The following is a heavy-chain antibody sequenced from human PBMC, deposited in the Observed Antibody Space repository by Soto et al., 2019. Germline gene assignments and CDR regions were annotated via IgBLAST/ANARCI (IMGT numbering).Heavy chain of an antibody. CDR2: ISYDGSNK. V-gene: IGHV3-30-3*01. CDR1: GFTFSSYA. Sequence: GGSLRLSCAASGFTFSSYAMHWVRQAPGKGLEWVAVISYDGSNKYYADSVKGRFTISRDNSKNTLYLQMNSLRAEDTAVYYCARGIGITMIVVVALMRYWGQGTRVTVSS. CDR3: ARGIGITMIVVVALMRY. D-gene: IGHD3-22*01. J-gene: IGHJ4*02.